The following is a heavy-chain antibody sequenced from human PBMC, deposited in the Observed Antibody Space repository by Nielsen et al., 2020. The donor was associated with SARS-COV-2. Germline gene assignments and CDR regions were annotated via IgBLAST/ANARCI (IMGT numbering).Heavy chain of an antibody. Sequence: SETLSLTCTVSGGSISSGGYYWSWIRQHPGKGLEWIGYIYYSGSTYYNPSLKSRVTISVDTSKNQFSLKLSSVTAADTAVYYCARGNYDFLSESDLSLHGLDVWGQGTTVTVSS. J-gene: IGHJ6*02. CDR1: GGSISSGGYY. V-gene: IGHV4-31*03. CDR3: ARGNYDFLSESDLSLHGLDV. CDR2: IYYSGST. D-gene: IGHD3-3*01.